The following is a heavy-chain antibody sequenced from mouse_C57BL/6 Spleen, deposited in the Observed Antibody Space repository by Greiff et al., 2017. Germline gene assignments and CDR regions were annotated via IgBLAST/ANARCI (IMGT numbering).Heavy chain of an antibody. CDR3: ARRNGNYGFAY. CDR1: GFTFSDYG. Sequence: EVQLVESGGGLVKPGGSLKLSCAASGFTFSDYGMHWVRQAPEKGLEWVAYISSGSSTLYYADTVKGRFTISRDNAKNTLFRQMTSLRSEDTAMYYCARRNGNYGFAYWGQGTLVTVSA. D-gene: IGHD2-1*01. CDR2: ISSGSSTL. J-gene: IGHJ3*01. V-gene: IGHV5-17*01.